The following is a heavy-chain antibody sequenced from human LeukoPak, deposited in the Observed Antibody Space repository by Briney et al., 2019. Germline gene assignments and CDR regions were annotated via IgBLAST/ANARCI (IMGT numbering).Heavy chain of an antibody. D-gene: IGHD6-19*01. Sequence: PGGSLRLSCAASGFTFSSYGMHWVRQAPGKGPEWVAVISYDGSNKYYADSVKGRFTISRDNSKNTLYLQMSSLRAEDTAVYYCAKDYHSSGWYFDYWGQGTLVTVSS. V-gene: IGHV3-30*18. J-gene: IGHJ4*02. CDR2: ISYDGSNK. CDR3: AKDYHSSGWYFDY. CDR1: GFTFSSYG.